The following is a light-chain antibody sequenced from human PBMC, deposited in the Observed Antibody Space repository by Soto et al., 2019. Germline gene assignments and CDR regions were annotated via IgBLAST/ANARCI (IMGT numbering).Light chain of an antibody. Sequence: QSVLTQPRSVSGSPGQSVTISCTGTSSDVAGYNYVSWYQQHPGKAPKVMIYDVSKRPSGVPDRFSGSKSGNTASLTISGLQAEDEADYYCCSYAGIYTWVFGGGTQLTVL. J-gene: IGLJ3*02. CDR3: CSYAGIYTWV. V-gene: IGLV2-11*01. CDR2: DVS. CDR1: SSDVAGYNY.